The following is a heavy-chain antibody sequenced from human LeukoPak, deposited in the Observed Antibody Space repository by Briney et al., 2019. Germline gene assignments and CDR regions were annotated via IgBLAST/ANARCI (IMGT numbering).Heavy chain of an antibody. J-gene: IGHJ4*02. V-gene: IGHV1-18*01. D-gene: IGHD3-3*01. CDR1: GYTFTSYG. Sequence: ASVKVSCKASGYTFTSYGISWVRQAPGQGLEWMGWISAYNGNTNYAQKLQGRVTMTTDTSTSTAYMELRSLRSDDTAVYYCARGYYDFWSGYSGFDYWGQGTLVTVSS. CDR2: ISAYNGNT. CDR3: ARGYYDFWSGYSGFDY.